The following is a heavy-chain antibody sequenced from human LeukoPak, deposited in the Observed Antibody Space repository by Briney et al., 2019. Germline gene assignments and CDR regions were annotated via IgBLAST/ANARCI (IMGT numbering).Heavy chain of an antibody. J-gene: IGHJ4*02. V-gene: IGHV3-53*01. CDR2: IYSGGST. Sequence: ETLSLTCAVYGGSFSGYYWSWVRQAPGKGLEWVSVIYSGGSTYYADSVKGRFTISRDNSKNTLYLQMNSLRAEDTAVYYCARGHYWGQGTLVTVSS. CDR3: ARGHY. CDR1: GGSFSGYY.